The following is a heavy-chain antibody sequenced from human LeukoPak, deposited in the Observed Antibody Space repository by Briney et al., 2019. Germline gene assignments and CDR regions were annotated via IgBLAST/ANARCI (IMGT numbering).Heavy chain of an antibody. CDR2: IYYSGST. D-gene: IGHD3-22*01. CDR3: ARGGYYYDSSGYLTYAFDI. V-gene: IGHV4-59*01. CDR1: GGSISSYY. Sequence: PSETLSLTCTVSGGSISSYYWSWIRQPPGKGLEWIGYIYYSGSTNYNPSLKSRVTISVDTSKNQFSLKLSSVTAADTAVYYCARGGYYYDSSGYLTYAFDIWGQGTMVTVSS. J-gene: IGHJ3*02.